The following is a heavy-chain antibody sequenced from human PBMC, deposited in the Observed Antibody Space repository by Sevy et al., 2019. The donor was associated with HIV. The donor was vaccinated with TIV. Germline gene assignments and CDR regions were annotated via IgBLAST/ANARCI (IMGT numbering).Heavy chain of an antibody. V-gene: IGHV4-61*02. CDR3: ARVSSSWYIRNYYYYYYMDV. D-gene: IGHD6-13*01. J-gene: IGHJ6*03. CDR1: GGSVSSGSNY. CDR2: IYTSGST. Sequence: SETLSLTCTVSGGSVSSGSNYWSWIRQPAGKGLEWIGRIYTSGSTNYNPSLKSRVTISVDTSKNQFSLKLSSVTAADTAVYYCARVSSSWYIRNYYYYYYMDVWGKGTTVTVSS.